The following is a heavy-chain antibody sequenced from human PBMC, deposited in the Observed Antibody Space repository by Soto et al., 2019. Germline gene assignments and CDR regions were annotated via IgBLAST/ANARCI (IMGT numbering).Heavy chain of an antibody. J-gene: IGHJ4*02. CDR1: GYTFTGYY. Sequence: ASVKVSCKASGYTFTGYYMHWVRQAPGQGLEWMGWINPNSGGTNYAQKFQGRVTMTRDTSISTAYMELSRLRSDDTAVYYCARDPILEDYFWGSYRPYCFDYWGQGTLVTVSS. D-gene: IGHD3-16*02. CDR2: INPNSGGT. CDR3: ARDPILEDYFWGSYRPYCFDY. V-gene: IGHV1-2*02.